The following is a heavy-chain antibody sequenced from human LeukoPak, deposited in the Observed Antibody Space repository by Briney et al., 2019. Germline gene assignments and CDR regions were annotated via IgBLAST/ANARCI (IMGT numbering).Heavy chain of an antibody. V-gene: IGHV1-46*01. J-gene: IGHJ3*02. CDR1: EYTFTNYY. Sequence: ASVKVSCKASEYTFTNYYMHWVRQAPGQGLEWMGLINPSGGSTSYAQKFRGRVTMTRDMSMSTVYMELTSLRSEDTAVYYCARDLRITIFGVVIPWAFDIWGQGTMVIVSS. CDR2: INPSGGST. CDR3: ARDLRITIFGVVIPWAFDI. D-gene: IGHD3-3*01.